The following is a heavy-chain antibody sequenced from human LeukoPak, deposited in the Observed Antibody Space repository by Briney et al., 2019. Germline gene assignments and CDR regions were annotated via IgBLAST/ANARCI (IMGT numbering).Heavy chain of an antibody. CDR1: GFTFSDYY. J-gene: IGHJ4*02. D-gene: IGHD2-15*01. Sequence: PGGSLRLSCAASGFTFSDYYMSWIRQAPGKGLEWVSYISSSGSTIYYADSVKGRFTISRDNAKNSLYLQMNSLKAEDTAVYYCASFPRPIVVVVAPDYWGQGTLVTVSS. CDR3: ASFPRPIVVVVAPDY. V-gene: IGHV3-11*01. CDR2: ISSSGSTI.